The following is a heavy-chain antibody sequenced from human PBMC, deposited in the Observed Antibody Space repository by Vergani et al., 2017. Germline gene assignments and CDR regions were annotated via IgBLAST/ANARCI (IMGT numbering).Heavy chain of an antibody. V-gene: IGHV1-69*13. Sequence: QVQLVQSGAEVKKPGSSVKVSCKASGGTFSSYAISWVRQAPGQGLEWMGRIIPIFGTANYAQKFQGRVTITADESTSTAYMELSSLRSEDTAVYYCARAVDSSGWYGYYYYYYGMGVWGQGTTVTVSS. D-gene: IGHD6-19*01. CDR3: ARAVDSSGWYGYYYYYYGMGV. J-gene: IGHJ6*02. CDR2: IIPIFGTA. CDR1: GGTFSSYA.